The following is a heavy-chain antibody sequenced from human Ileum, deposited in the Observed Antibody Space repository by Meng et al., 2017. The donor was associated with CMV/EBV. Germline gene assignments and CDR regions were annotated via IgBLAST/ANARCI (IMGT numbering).Heavy chain of an antibody. Sequence: GESLKISCAASGFTFSSYSMNWVRQAPGKGLEWVSSISSSSSYIYYADSVKGRFTISRDNAKNSLYLQMNSLRAEDTAVYYCARRGYSANDFDSWGQGTMVTVSS. V-gene: IGHV3-21*01. CDR2: ISSSSSYI. J-gene: IGHJ3*02. D-gene: IGHD5-18*01. CDR1: GFTFSSYS. CDR3: ARRGYSANDFDS.